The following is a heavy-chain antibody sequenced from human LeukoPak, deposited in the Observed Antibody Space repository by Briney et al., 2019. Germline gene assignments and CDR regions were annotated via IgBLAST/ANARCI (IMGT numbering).Heavy chain of an antibody. CDR1: GYTFTSYY. CDR2: INPSGGST. D-gene: IGHD2-2*01. Sequence: ASVKVSCKASGYTFTSYYMHWVRQAPGQGLEWMGIINPSGGSTSYAQKFQGRVTMTRDRSTSTVYMELTSLRSEDTAVYYCVRGVLVPATITDRFDPWGQGTPVTVSS. V-gene: IGHV1-46*01. J-gene: IGHJ5*02. CDR3: VRGVLVPATITDRFDP.